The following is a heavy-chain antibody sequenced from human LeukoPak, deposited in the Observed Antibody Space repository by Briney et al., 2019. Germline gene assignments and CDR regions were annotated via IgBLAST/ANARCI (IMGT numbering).Heavy chain of an antibody. V-gene: IGHV1-18*01. CDR3: ARDLYYGSGDNWFDP. CDR1: GYTFTSYG. CDR2: ISAYNGNT. D-gene: IGHD3-10*01. J-gene: IGHJ5*02. Sequence: ASVTVSCKASGYTFTSYGISWVRQAPGQGLEWMGWISAYNGNTNYAQKLQGRVTMTTDTSTSTAYMELRSLRSDDTAVYYCARDLYYGSGDNWFDPWGQGTLVTVSS.